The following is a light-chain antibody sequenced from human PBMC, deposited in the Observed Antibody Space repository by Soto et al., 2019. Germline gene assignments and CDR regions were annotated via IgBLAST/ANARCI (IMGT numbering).Light chain of an antibody. V-gene: IGLV2-14*03. CDR2: DVS. CDR3: SSYSSRSTLVI. J-gene: IGLJ2*01. CDR1: SSDVGDYDY. Sequence: QSVLTQPASVSGSPGQSITISCTGTSSDVGDYDYVSWYQQHPGKVPKLMIYDVSNRPSGVSNRFSGSKSGNTASLTISGLQAEDEADYYCSSYSSRSTLVIFGGGTKVTVL.